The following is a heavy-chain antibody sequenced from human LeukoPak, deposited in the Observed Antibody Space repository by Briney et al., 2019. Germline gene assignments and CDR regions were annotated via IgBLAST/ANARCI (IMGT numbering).Heavy chain of an antibody. CDR1: GYTFTSYD. D-gene: IGHD3-3*01. J-gene: IGHJ4*02. CDR3: AREFYFWSGYATYYFDY. CDR2: MNPNSGNT. Sequence: ASVKVSCKASGYTFTSYDINWVRQAPGQGLEWMGWMNPNSGNTGYAQKFQGRVTITRNTSISTAYMELSSLRSEDTAVYYCAREFYFWSGYATYYFDYWGQGTLVTVSS. V-gene: IGHV1-8*03.